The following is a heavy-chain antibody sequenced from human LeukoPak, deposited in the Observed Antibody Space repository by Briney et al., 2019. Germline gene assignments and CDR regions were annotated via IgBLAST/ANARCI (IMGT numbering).Heavy chain of an antibody. J-gene: IGHJ4*02. CDR3: ARWGLYGFIDY. D-gene: IGHD3-10*01. V-gene: IGHV4-59*01. Sequence: SETLSLTCTVSGGSISSYYWSWIRQPPGKGLEWIGYMYYSGSTNYNPYLKSRVTITVATSKNQYSLKLSSGTAADTAVYYCARWGLYGFIDYWGQGTLVTVSS. CDR2: MYYSGST. CDR1: GGSISSYY.